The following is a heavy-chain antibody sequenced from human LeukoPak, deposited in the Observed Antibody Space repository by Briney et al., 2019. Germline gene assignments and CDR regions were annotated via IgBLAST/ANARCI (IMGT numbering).Heavy chain of an antibody. CDR1: GFTFSNYA. J-gene: IGHJ6*02. D-gene: IGHD6-6*01. CDR2: IRGSGVEK. V-gene: IGHV3-23*01. Sequence: QAGGSLRLSCAASGFTFSNYAMTWVRQAPGKGLEWVSVIRGSGVEKLYADSVKGRFTISRDNSKNTVFLHMNSLRSGDTAVYYCAKGATDSSYSALAVWGQGTTVTVSS. CDR3: AKGATDSSYSALAV.